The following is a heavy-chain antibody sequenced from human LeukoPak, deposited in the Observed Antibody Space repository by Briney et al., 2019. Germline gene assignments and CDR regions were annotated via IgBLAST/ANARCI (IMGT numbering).Heavy chain of an antibody. CDR2: IIPILGIA. CDR1: GGTFSSYA. Sequence: ASVKVSCKASGGTFSSYAISWVRQAPGQGLEWMGRIIPILGIANYAQKFQGRVTITADKSTSTAYVELSSLRSEDTAVYYCARDYYGSGSYILMGFDYWGQGTLVTVSS. D-gene: IGHD3-10*01. CDR3: ARDYYGSGSYILMGFDY. J-gene: IGHJ4*02. V-gene: IGHV1-69*04.